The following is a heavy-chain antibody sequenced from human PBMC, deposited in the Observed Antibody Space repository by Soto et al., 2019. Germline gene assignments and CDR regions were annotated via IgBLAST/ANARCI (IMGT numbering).Heavy chain of an antibody. CDR1: GGSVSSGSYY. V-gene: IGHV4-61*01. J-gene: IGHJ3*02. Sequence: QVQLQESGPGLVKPSETLSLTCTVSGGSVSSGSYYWSWIRQPPGKGLEWIGYIYYSGSTNYNPSLKSRVTISVDTSTNPFSLKLSSVTAADTAVYYCARDLGSNYDILTGYYTPKAFDIWGQGTMVTVSS. CDR2: IYYSGST. D-gene: IGHD3-9*01. CDR3: ARDLGSNYDILTGYYTPKAFDI.